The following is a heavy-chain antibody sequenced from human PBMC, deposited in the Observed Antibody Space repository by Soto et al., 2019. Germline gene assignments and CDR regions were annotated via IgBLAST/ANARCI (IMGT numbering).Heavy chain of an antibody. CDR1: EYTFTSYD. Sequence: GASVKVSCKASEYTFTSYDINWVRQATGQGLEWMGWMNPNSGNTGYAQKFQGRVTMTRNTSISTAYMELSSLRSEDTAVYYCVHSSSSSGGYGMDVWGQGTTVTVSS. V-gene: IGHV1-8*01. CDR3: VHSSSSSGGYGMDV. CDR2: MNPNSGNT. D-gene: IGHD6-6*01. J-gene: IGHJ6*02.